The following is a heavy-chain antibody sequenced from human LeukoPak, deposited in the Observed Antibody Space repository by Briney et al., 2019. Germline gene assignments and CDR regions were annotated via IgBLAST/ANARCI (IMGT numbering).Heavy chain of an antibody. V-gene: IGHV4-39*07. D-gene: IGHD7-27*01. CDR1: GGSISSSSYY. CDR3: ARDANWGPYYYYMDV. Sequence: SETLSLTCTVSGGSISSSSYYWGWIRQPPGKGLEWIGSIYYSGSTYYNPSLKGRVTISVDTSKNQFSLKLSSVTAADTAVYYCARDANWGPYYYYMDVWGKGTTVTVSS. J-gene: IGHJ6*03. CDR2: IYYSGST.